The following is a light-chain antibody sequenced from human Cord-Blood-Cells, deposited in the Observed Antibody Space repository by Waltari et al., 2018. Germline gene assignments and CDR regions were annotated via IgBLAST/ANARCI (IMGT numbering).Light chain of an antibody. CDR1: QSISSW. CDR3: QQYNSYWT. V-gene: IGKV1-5*03. CDR2: KAS. Sequence: DIQMIQSPSTLSASVRARVTITCRASQSISSWLAWYQQKPGKAPKLLIYKASSLESGVPSRFSVSGSGTEFTLTISSLQPDDFATYYCQQYNSYWTFGQGTKVEIK. J-gene: IGKJ1*01.